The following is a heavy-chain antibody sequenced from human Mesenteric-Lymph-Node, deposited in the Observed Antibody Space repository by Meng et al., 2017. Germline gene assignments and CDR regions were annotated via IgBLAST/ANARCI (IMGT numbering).Heavy chain of an antibody. CDR3: AKPGSNGWYLDY. V-gene: IGHV3-23*01. D-gene: IGHD6-19*01. CDR2: IRYSGFYT. Sequence: GESLKISCAASGFTFSDYYMSWIRQAPGKGLEWVSGIRYSGFYTYYADSVKGRLTLSRDNSKNTRYRQMNSLRAEDTAVYYCAKPGSNGWYLDYWGQGTPVTVSS. J-gene: IGHJ4*03. CDR1: GFTFSDYY.